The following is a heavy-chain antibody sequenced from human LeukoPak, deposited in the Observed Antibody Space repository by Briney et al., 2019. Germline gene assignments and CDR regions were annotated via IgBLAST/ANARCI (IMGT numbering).Heavy chain of an antibody. CDR2: ISYSGST. CDR1: GGSFRTYY. CDR3: ARGGIAVTRWFDP. Sequence: SETLSLTCTVSGGSFRTYYWSWIRQPPGKGLEWIGYISYSGSTSYSPSLRSRVTLSVDMSKNQFSLRLSSVTAADTAVYYCARGGIAVTRWFDPWGQGTLVTVSS. J-gene: IGHJ5*02. D-gene: IGHD6-19*01. V-gene: IGHV4-59*01.